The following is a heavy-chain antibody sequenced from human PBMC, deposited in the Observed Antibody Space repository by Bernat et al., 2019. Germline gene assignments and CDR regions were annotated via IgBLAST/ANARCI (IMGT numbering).Heavy chain of an antibody. CDR1: GFTFSRYS. Sequence: EVQLVESGGGLVQPGGSLRLSCAVSGFTFSRYSMNWVRQAPGKGLEWGSYISSSSSTVYYTDSVKDQFTISRYNAKISLSLQMNSLSDGETAVYYCARVNGGPTYNWFDPWGQGTLVTVSS. D-gene: IGHD4-23*01. V-gene: IGHV3-48*02. J-gene: IGHJ5*02. CDR2: ISSSSSTV. CDR3: ARVNGGPTYNWFDP.